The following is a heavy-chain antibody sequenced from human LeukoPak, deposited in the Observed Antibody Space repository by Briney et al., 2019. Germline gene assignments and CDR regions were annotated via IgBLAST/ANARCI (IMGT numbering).Heavy chain of an antibody. V-gene: IGHV1-69*04. CDR3: AITGGYSSGYYFDY. J-gene: IGHJ4*02. D-gene: IGHD3-22*01. Sequence: SVKVSCKASGGTFSSYAISWVRQAPGQGLEWMGRIIPIFGIANYAQRFQGRVMITADKSTSTAYMELSSLRSEDTAVYYCAITGGYSSGYYFDYWGQGTLVTVSS. CDR2: IIPIFGIA. CDR1: GGTFSSYA.